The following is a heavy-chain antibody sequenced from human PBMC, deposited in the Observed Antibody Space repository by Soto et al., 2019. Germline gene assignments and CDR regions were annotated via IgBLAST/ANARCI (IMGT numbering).Heavy chain of an antibody. CDR1: GGTFSSYA. Sequence: QVQLVQSGAEVKKPGSSVKVSCKASGGTFSSYAISWVRQAPGQGLEWMGGSIPIFGTANYAQKFQGRVTITADESTSTAYMELSSLRSEDTAVYYCARETAYCSGGSCPLGRYYYYGMDVWGQGTTVTVSS. V-gene: IGHV1-69*01. D-gene: IGHD2-15*01. CDR2: SIPIFGTA. J-gene: IGHJ6*02. CDR3: ARETAYCSGGSCPLGRYYYYGMDV.